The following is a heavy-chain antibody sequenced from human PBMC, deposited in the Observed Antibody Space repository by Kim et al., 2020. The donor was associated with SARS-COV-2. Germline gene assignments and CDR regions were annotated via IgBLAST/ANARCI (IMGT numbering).Heavy chain of an antibody. CDR3: AKDRRSRGYQLLLNWFDP. CDR1: GFTFSSYA. V-gene: IGHV3-23*01. D-gene: IGHD2-2*01. J-gene: IGHJ5*02. Sequence: GGSLRLSCAASGFTFSSYAMSWVRQAPGKGLEWVSAISGSGGSTYYADSVKGRFTISRDNSKNTLYLQMNSLRAEDTAVYYCAKDRRSRGYQLLLNWFDPWGQGNLVPVPS. CDR2: ISGSGGST.